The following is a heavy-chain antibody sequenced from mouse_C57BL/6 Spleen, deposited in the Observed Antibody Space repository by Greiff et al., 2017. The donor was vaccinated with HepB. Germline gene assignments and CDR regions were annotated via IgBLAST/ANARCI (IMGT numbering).Heavy chain of an antibody. CDR1: GYAFSSYW. Sequence: VQLQQSGAELVKPGASVKISCKASGYAFSSYWMNWVKQRPGKGLEWIGQIYPGDGDTNYNGKFKGKATLTADKSSSTAYMQLSSLTSEDSAVYFCARCDYDKNWYFDVWGTGTTVTVSS. J-gene: IGHJ1*03. D-gene: IGHD2-4*01. CDR3: ARCDYDKNWYFDV. V-gene: IGHV1-80*01. CDR2: IYPGDGDT.